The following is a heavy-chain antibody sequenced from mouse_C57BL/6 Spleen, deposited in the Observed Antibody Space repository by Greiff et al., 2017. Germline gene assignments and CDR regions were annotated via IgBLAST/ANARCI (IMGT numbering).Heavy chain of an antibody. Sequence: QVQLKQPGTELVKPGASVKLSCKASGYTFTSYWMHWVKQRPGQGLEWIGNINPSNGGTNYNEKFKSKATLTVDKSSSTAYMQLSSLTSEDSAVYYCARSDYYDYDDGAWFAYWGQGTLVTVSA. J-gene: IGHJ3*01. D-gene: IGHD2-4*01. CDR3: ARSDYYDYDDGAWFAY. CDR2: INPSNGGT. CDR1: GYTFTSYW. V-gene: IGHV1-53*01.